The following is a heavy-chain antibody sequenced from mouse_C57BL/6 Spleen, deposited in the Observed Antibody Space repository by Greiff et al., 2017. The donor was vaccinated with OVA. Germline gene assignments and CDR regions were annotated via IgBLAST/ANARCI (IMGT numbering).Heavy chain of an antibody. D-gene: IGHD2-5*01. Sequence: EVQLQQSGPELVKPGASVKISCKASGYTFTDYYMNWVKQSHGKSLEWIGDINPNNGGTSYNQKFKGKATLTVDKSSSTAYMELRSLTSEDSAVDYCARGALLYSNYSAWFAYWGQGTLVTVSA. CDR1: GYTFTDYY. V-gene: IGHV1-26*01. J-gene: IGHJ3*01. CDR3: ARGALLYSNYSAWFAY. CDR2: INPNNGGT.